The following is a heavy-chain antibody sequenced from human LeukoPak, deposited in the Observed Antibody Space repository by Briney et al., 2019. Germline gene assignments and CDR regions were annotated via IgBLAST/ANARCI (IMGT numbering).Heavy chain of an antibody. D-gene: IGHD3-9*01. J-gene: IGHJ4*02. Sequence: SETLSLTCAVYGGSFSGYYWSWIRQPPGKGLEWIGEINHSGSTNYNPSLKSRVTISVDTSKNQFSLKLSSVTAADTAVYYCARAIALYYDILTGYPNPCFDYWGQGTLVTVSS. CDR2: INHSGST. CDR1: GGSFSGYY. CDR3: ARAIALYYDILTGYPNPCFDY. V-gene: IGHV4-34*01.